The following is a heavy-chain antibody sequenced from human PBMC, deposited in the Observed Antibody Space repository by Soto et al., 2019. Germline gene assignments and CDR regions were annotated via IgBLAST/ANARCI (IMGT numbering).Heavy chain of an antibody. V-gene: IGHV1-69*13. CDR2: IIPIFGTA. CDR3: AGANVWGSHSYTEDPYSGMDV. CDR1: GGTFSSYA. D-gene: IGHD3-16*02. J-gene: IGHJ6*02. Sequence: ASVKVSCKASGGTFSSYAISWVRQAPGQGLEWMGGIIPIFGTANYAQKFQGRVTITADESTSTAYMELSSLRSEDTAVYYCAGANVWGSHSYTEDPYSGMDVWDQGTTVTV.